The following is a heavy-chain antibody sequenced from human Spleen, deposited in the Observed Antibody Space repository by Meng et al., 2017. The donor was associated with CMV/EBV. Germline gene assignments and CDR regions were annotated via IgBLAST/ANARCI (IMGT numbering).Heavy chain of an antibody. V-gene: IGHV4-61*01. CDR1: GGPASSGSYY. CDR3: ARGARLGDV. D-gene: IGHD6-25*01. CDR2: IYYSGST. J-gene: IGHJ6*02. Sequence: GSLRLSCTVSGGPASSGSYYWSWIRQPPGKGLEWIGYIYYSGSTNYNPSLKSRVTISVDTSKNQFSLKLSSVTAADTAVYYCARGARLGDVWGQGTTVTVSS.